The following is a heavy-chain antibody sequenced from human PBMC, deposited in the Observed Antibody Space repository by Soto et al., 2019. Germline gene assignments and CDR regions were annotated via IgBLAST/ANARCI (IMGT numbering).Heavy chain of an antibody. CDR3: ARVLPPFDP. V-gene: IGHV1-18*01. Sequence: QVQLVQSGAEVKKPGASVKVSCKASVYTLPTYGIGWVRQAPGQGFEWMGWINAYNGNTNYAQKLQGRVTMTTDTSTSTAYMELRSLRSDDTAVYYCARVLPPFDPWGQGTLVTVSS. J-gene: IGHJ5*02. CDR1: VYTLPTYG. CDR2: INAYNGNT.